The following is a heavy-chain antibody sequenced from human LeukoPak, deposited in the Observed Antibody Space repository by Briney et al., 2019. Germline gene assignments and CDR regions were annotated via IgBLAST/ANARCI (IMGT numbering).Heavy chain of an antibody. CDR2: ISHGGTS. J-gene: IGHJ5*02. Sequence: MTSETLSLTCAVYGGPFRGFFWSWIRQAPGKGLEWIGEISHGGTSNYNPSLKGRISMSVDTSKSQFSLKLTSVTAADTALYFCARGIFYGGRNQYIWFDLWGQGTLVTVPS. V-gene: IGHV4-34*01. D-gene: IGHD4-23*01. CDR3: ARGIFYGGRNQYIWFDL. CDR1: GGPFRGFF.